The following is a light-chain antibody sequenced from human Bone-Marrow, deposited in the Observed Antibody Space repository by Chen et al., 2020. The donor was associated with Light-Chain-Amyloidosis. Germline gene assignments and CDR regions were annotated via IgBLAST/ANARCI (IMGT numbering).Light chain of an antibody. CDR2: GSS. CDR3: QQYGTSPLT. CDR1: QTISSNY. J-gene: IGKJ4*01. Sequence: DIVFTQSPGTLSLSPGEGANLSCRASQTISSNYLTWYQQKFGQAPRLLIYGSSSRATGIPDRFTGSESGTDFTLTINRLEPEDFAMYYCQQYGTSPLTFGGGTKVEIK. V-gene: IGKV3-20*01.